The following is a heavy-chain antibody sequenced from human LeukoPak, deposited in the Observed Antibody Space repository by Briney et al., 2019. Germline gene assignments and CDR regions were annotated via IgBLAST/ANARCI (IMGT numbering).Heavy chain of an antibody. CDR2: INPNSGGT. CDR1: GYTFTGYY. J-gene: IGHJ5*02. D-gene: IGHD4-17*01. CDR3: ARQDTTVTMGRDSFDP. Sequence: GASVKVSCKASGYTFTGYYMHWVRQAPGQGLEWMGRINPNSGGTNYAQKFQGRVTMTRDTSISTAYMELSRLRSDDTAVYYCARQDTTVTMGRDSFDPWGQGTLVTVSP. V-gene: IGHV1-2*06.